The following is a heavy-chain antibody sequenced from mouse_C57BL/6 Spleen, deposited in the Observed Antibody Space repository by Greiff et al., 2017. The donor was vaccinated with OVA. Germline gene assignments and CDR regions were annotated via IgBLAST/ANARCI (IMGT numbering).Heavy chain of an antibody. CDR3: ARYKPGTSLLDY. J-gene: IGHJ2*01. CDR1: GFTFTDYY. D-gene: IGHD4-1*01. V-gene: IGHV7-3*01. Sequence: EVMLVESGGGLVQPGGSLSLSCAASGFTFTDYYLSWVRQPPGKALEWLGFIRNKANGYTTEYSASVKGRFTISRDNSQSILYLQMNALRAEDSATYYCARYKPGTSLLDYWGQGTTLTVSS. CDR2: IRNKANGYTT.